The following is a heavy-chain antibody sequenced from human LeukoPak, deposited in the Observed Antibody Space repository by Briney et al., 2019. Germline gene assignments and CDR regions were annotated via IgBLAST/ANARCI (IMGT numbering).Heavy chain of an antibody. Sequence: SETLSLTCGVYGGSFSGYYWSWIRQPPGKGLEWIGSIYYSGSTYYNPSLKSRVTISVDTSKNQFSLKLSSVTAADTAVYYCARHRWGYFDSTRVQYYFDYWGQGTLVTVSS. CDR2: IYYSGST. V-gene: IGHV4-34*01. CDR3: ARHRWGYFDSTRVQYYFDY. J-gene: IGHJ4*02. CDR1: GGSFSGYY. D-gene: IGHD3-9*01.